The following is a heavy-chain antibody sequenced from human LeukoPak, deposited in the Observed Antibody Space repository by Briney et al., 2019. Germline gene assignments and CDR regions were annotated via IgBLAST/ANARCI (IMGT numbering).Heavy chain of an antibody. Sequence: SQTLSLTCAVSGGSISSGGYSWSWIRQPPGKGLEWIGYIYHSGSTNYNPSLKSRVTISVDTSKNQFSLKLSSVTAADTAVYYCARGRVLNYYGMDVWGQGTTVTVSS. D-gene: IGHD5/OR15-5a*01. CDR2: IYHSGST. CDR1: GGSISSGGYS. V-gene: IGHV4-30-2*01. J-gene: IGHJ6*02. CDR3: ARGRVLNYYGMDV.